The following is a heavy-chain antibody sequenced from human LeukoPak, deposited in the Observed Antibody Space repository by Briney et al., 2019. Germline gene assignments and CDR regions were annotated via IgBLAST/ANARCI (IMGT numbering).Heavy chain of an antibody. Sequence: SETLSLTCAVYGGSFSGYYWSWIRQPPGKGLEWIGEINHSGSTNYNPSLKSRVTISVDTSKNQFSLKLSSVTAADTAVYYCARGRTARPSIFDYWGQGTLVTVSS. V-gene: IGHV4-34*01. CDR1: GGSFSGYY. D-gene: IGHD6-6*01. CDR3: ARGRTARPSIFDY. CDR2: INHSGST. J-gene: IGHJ4*02.